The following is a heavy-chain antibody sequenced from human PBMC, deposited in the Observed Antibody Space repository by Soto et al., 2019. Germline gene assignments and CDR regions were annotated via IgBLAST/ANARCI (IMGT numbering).Heavy chain of an antibody. V-gene: IGHV3-30*18. CDR1: GFTFSSYG. D-gene: IGHD4-17*01. J-gene: IGHJ6*02. CDR2: ISYDGSNK. Sequence: GGSLRLSCAASGFTFSSYGMHWVRQAPGKGLEWVAVISYDGSNKYYADSVKGRFTISRDNSKNTLYLQMNSLRAEDTAVYYCAKIAVTTSKEYYYYGMDVWGQGTTVTVSS. CDR3: AKIAVTTSKEYYYYGMDV.